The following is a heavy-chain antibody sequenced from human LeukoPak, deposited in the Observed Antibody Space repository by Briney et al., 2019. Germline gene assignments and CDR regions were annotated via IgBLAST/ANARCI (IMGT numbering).Heavy chain of an antibody. D-gene: IGHD1-26*01. V-gene: IGHV1-2*02. CDR3: ARGSIVGATFDYFNY. CDR1: GGTFSSYA. CDR2: IKPNSGGT. J-gene: IGHJ4*02. Sequence: ASVKVSCKASGGTFSSYAISWVRQATGQGLEWMGWIKPNSGGTNYAQKFQGRVTMTRDTSISTAYMELSRLRSDDTAVYYCARGSIVGATFDYFNYWGQGTLVTVSS.